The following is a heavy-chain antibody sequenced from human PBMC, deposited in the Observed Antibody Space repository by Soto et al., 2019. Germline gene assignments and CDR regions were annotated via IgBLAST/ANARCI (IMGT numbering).Heavy chain of an antibody. Sequence: GGSLRLSCAVPGFTFSSYAMSWVRQAPGKGLEWVSAISGSGGSTYYADSVKGRFTISRDNSKNTLYLQMNSLRAEDTAVYYCAKPVRPLLRAFHRFYGMDVWGQGTTVTVSS. CDR1: GFTFSSYA. D-gene: IGHD5-12*01. CDR2: ISGSGGST. CDR3: AKPVRPLLRAFHRFYGMDV. V-gene: IGHV3-23*01. J-gene: IGHJ6*02.